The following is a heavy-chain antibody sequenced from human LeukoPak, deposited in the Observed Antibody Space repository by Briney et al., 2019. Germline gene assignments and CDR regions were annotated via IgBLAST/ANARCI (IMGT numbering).Heavy chain of an antibody. J-gene: IGHJ4*02. V-gene: IGHV3-23*01. CDR1: GFTSANHA. Sequence: GGSLRLSCTAPGFTSANHAVRSGRQAPGKGLELVSAITGSGGYTYYPHCVKGRFTISRDDSKNTLYLQMNSLRAEDTAVYYCAKENSGKYPDYWGQGTLVTVSS. D-gene: IGHD1-26*01. CDR3: AKENSGKYPDY. CDR2: ITGSGGYT.